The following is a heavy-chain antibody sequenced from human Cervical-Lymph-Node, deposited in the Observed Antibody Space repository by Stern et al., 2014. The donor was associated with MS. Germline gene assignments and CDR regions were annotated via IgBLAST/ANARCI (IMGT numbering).Heavy chain of an antibody. J-gene: IGHJ4*02. CDR1: GFSLSTSGMY. CDR2: IDWDDDK. V-gene: IGHV2-70*01. D-gene: IGHD6-25*01. Sequence: QVTLRESDPALVKPTQTLTLTCTFSGFSLSTSGMYVSWIRQSPGTAPEWLALIDWDDDKYLSTSLKTRLTISKDTSKNQVVLRMTNMDPVDTATYYCARINAAADGTGVDYWGQGTLVTVSS. CDR3: ARINAAADGTGVDY.